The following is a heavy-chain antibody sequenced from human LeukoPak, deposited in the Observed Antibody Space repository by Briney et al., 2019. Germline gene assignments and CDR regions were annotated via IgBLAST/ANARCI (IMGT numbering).Heavy chain of an antibody. J-gene: IGHJ4*02. Sequence: SETLSLTCAVYGGSFSGYFWRWIRQPPGKGLEWIGEINHSGSTNYNPSLKSRVTISVDTSKYQFSLKLSSVTAADTAVYYCARGQKLVVPAANSLCDYWGEGTLVTVSS. CDR3: ARGQKLVVPAANSLCDY. V-gene: IGHV4-34*01. D-gene: IGHD2-2*01. CDR2: INHSGST. CDR1: GGSFSGYF.